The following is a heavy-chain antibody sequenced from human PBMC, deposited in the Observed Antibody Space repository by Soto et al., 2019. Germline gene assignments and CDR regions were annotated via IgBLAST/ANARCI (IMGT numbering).Heavy chain of an antibody. CDR1: GGTFSSYA. V-gene: IGHV1-69*13. CDR2: IIPIFGTA. CDR3: AKYCSGGSCYSQPNYYYYGMDV. J-gene: IGHJ6*02. D-gene: IGHD2-15*01. Sequence: SVKVSCKASGGTFSSYAISWVRQAPGQGLEWMGGIIPIFGTANYAQKFQGRVTITADESTSTAYMELSSLRSEDTAVYYCAKYCSGGSCYSQPNYYYYGMDVWGQGTTVTVSS.